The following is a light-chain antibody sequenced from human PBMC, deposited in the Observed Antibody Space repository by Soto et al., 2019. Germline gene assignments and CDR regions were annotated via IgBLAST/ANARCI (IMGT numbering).Light chain of an antibody. CDR1: SSDVGTYNL. Sequence: QSALTQPASVSGSPGQSITIPCTTTSSDVGTYNLVSWYQQHPGKAPKLMIYEGTNRPSGVSNRFSGSKSGNTASLTISGLQAEDAAHYYCSTYAGRVVFGGGTKLTVL. V-gene: IGLV2-23*01. CDR2: EGT. J-gene: IGLJ2*01. CDR3: STYAGRVV.